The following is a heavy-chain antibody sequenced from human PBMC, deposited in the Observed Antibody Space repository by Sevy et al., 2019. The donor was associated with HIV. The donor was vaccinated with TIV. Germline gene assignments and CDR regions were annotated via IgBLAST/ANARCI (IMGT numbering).Heavy chain of an antibody. CDR3: ARSGRGYYYDSSGYYLADY. CDR1: GFTFSSYW. J-gene: IGHJ4*02. V-gene: IGHV3-7*01. D-gene: IGHD3-22*01. Sequence: GGSLRLSCAASGFTFSSYWMSWVRQAPGKGLEWVANIKQDGSEKYYVDSVKGRFTISRDNAKNSLYLQMNSLRAEVTAVYYCARSGRGYYYDSSGYYLADYWGQGTLVTVSS. CDR2: IKQDGSEK.